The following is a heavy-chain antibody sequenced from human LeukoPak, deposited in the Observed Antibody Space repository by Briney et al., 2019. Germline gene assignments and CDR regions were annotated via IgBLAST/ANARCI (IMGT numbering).Heavy chain of an antibody. Sequence: PGGSLRLSCAASGFTFSSYAMHWVRQAPGKGLEWVAVISHDGSNKYYADSVKGRFTISRDNSKNTLYLQMNSLRAEDTAVYYCARDPNPLYYDFWSGYYTDSYYYYGMDVWGQGTTVTVSS. CDR2: ISHDGSNK. CDR3: ARDPNPLYYDFWSGYYTDSYYYYGMDV. CDR1: GFTFSSYA. J-gene: IGHJ6*02. V-gene: IGHV3-30-3*01. D-gene: IGHD3-3*01.